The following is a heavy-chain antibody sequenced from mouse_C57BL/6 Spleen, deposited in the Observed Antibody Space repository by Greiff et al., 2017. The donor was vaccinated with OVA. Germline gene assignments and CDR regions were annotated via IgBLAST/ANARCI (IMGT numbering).Heavy chain of an antibody. CDR3: GRRYSNYEVWFAC. CDR2: INPNNGGT. D-gene: IGHD2-5*01. V-gene: IGHV1-26*01. J-gene: IGHJ3*01. CDR1: GYTFTDYY. Sequence: VQLQQSGPELVKPGASVKISCKASGYTFTDYYMNWVKQSHGKSLEWIGDINPNNGGTSYNQKFKGKATLTVDKSSSTAYMELRSLTSEDSAVYYCGRRYSNYEVWFACWSQGSLVTDSA.